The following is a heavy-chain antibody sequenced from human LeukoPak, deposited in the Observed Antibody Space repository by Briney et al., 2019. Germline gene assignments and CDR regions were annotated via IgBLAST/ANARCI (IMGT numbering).Heavy chain of an antibody. CDR2: IRYDGSNK. CDR1: GFTFSSYG. V-gene: IGHV3-30*02. D-gene: IGHD5-12*01. CDR3: ATTSDIVATWFPGGPVDY. Sequence: GGSLRLSCAASGFTFSSYGMHWVRQAPGKGLEWVAFIRYDGSNKYYADSVKGRFTISRDNSKNTLYLQMNSLGAEDTAVYYCATTSDIVATWFPGGPVDYWGQGTLVTVSS. J-gene: IGHJ4*02.